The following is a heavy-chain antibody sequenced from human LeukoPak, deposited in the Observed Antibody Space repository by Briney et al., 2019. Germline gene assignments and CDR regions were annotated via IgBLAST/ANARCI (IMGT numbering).Heavy chain of an antibody. CDR2: IYSGGST. CDR3: ARDRYGNFDY. J-gene: IGHJ4*02. Sequence: PGGSLRLSCAAPGFTVSSNYMSWVRQAPGKGLEWVSVIYSGGSTYYADSVKGRFTISRDNAKNSLYLQMNSLRAEDTAVYYCARDRYGNFDYWGQGTLVTVSS. D-gene: IGHD1-14*01. CDR1: GFTVSSNY. V-gene: IGHV3-53*01.